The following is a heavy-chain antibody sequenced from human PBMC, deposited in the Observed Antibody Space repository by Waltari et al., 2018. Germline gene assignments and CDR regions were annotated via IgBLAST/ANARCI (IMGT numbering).Heavy chain of an antibody. CDR2: ITESGDT. Sequence: EVQLVESGGGLVQPGGSLRLSCAGSGFTFKNFAMSWVRQAPGKGLEWVSTITESGDTFYADSVKGRFATSRDNYKNTLSLQMNSLRAEDTAVYYCAKRWAIYYFEYWGQGNLVTVSS. V-gene: IGHV3-23*04. CDR3: AKRWAIYYFEY. J-gene: IGHJ4*02. D-gene: IGHD3-9*01. CDR1: GFTFKNFA.